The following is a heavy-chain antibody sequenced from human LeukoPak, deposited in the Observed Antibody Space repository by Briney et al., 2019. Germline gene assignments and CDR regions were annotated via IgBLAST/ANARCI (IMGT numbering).Heavy chain of an antibody. CDR2: INLNSGGT. D-gene: IGHD1-26*01. J-gene: IGHJ4*02. Sequence: ASVKVSCKASGYTFTGYYMHWVRQAPGQGLEWMGWINLNSGGTSYAQKFQGRVTMTRDTSISTAYMELSRLRSDDTAVYYCAVAREGGNFDYWGQGTLVTVSS. V-gene: IGHV1-2*02. CDR3: AVAREGGNFDY. CDR1: GYTFTGYY.